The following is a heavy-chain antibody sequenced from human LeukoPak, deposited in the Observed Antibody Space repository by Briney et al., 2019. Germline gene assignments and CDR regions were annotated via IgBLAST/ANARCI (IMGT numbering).Heavy chain of an antibody. D-gene: IGHD2-15*01. Sequence: SETLSLTCIVSGGSISSSSNYWGWIRQPAGKGLEWIGSIYYSGSTYYNPSLKSRVTISVDTSKNQFSLKLSSVTAADTAVYYCARDEGGLRYWGQGTLVTVSS. V-gene: IGHV4-39*07. CDR2: IYYSGST. J-gene: IGHJ4*02. CDR1: GGSISSSSNY. CDR3: ARDEGGLRY.